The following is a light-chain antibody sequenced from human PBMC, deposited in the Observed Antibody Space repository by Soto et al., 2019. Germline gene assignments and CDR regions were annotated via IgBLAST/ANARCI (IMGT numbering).Light chain of an antibody. CDR2: DVS. CDR1: SSDIGSYNL. CDR3: CSYAGSSALV. Sequence: QSALTQPASVSGSRGQSITISCTGTSSDIGSYNLVSWYQQDPGKAPKLLIYDVSERPSGVSNRFSGSKSGNTASLTISGLQVEDEADYYCCSYAGSSALVFGGGTNVTVL. V-gene: IGLV2-23*02. J-gene: IGLJ3*02.